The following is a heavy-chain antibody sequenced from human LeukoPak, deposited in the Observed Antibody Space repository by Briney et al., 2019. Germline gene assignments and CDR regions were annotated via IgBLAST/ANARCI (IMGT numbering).Heavy chain of an antibody. CDR2: IYYSGST. V-gene: IGHV4-31*03. Sequence: SQTLSLTCTVSGGSISSGGYYWSWIRQHPGKGLEWIGYIYYSGSTYYNPSLKSRVTISVDTSKNQFSLKLSSVTAADTAVYYCASRYYDSSGYNRGDAFDIWRQGTMVTVSS. J-gene: IGHJ3*02. CDR3: ASRYYDSSGYNRGDAFDI. D-gene: IGHD3-22*01. CDR1: GGSISSGGYY.